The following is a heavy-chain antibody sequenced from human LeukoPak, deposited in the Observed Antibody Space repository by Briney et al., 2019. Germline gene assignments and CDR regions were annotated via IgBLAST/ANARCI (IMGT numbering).Heavy chain of an antibody. Sequence: GGSLRLSCEASGFTFRDHWMHWVRQVPGKGLVWVSRINGDESSTAYADSVKGRFTISRENAKNSLYLQMNSLRAGDTAVYYCARRYYYYGMDVWGQGTTVTVSS. CDR1: GFTFRDHW. CDR2: INGDESST. V-gene: IGHV3-74*01. CDR3: ARRYYYYGMDV. J-gene: IGHJ6*02.